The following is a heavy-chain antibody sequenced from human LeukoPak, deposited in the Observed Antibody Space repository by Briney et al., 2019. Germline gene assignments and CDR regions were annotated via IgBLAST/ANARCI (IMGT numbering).Heavy chain of an antibody. J-gene: IGHJ4*02. V-gene: IGHV3-74*01. CDR2: INSDGSST. CDR1: GFTFSSYW. CDR3: ARDASYDSARH. D-gene: IGHD3-10*01. Sequence: GGSLRLSCAASGFTFSSYWMHWVRHAPGKGLVWVSRINSDGSSTSYADSVKGRLTISRDNAKNTLYLQMNSLRAEDTAVYYCARDASYDSARHWGQGTLVTVSS.